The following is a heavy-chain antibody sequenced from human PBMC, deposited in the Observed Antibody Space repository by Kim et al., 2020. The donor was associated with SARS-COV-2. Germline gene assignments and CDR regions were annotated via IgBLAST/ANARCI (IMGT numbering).Heavy chain of an antibody. CDR3: SRAPHRIAARPFWFDP. V-gene: IGHV4-59*01. Sequence: SETLSLTCTVSGGSISSYYWSWIRQPPGKGLEWIGYIYYSGSTNYNPSLKSRVTISVYTSKNQFSLKLSSVTAADTAVYYCSRAPHRIAARPFWFDPWGQGTLVTVSS. CDR2: IYYSGST. CDR1: GGSISSYY. D-gene: IGHD6-6*01. J-gene: IGHJ5*01.